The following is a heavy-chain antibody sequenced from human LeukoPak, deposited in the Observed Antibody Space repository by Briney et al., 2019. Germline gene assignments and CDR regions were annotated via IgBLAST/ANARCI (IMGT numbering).Heavy chain of an antibody. V-gene: IGHV4-59*01. CDR1: GGSINSYY. Sequence: SGTLSLICTVSGGSINSYYWSWIRQPPGKGLEWIGYMYYSGSTNYNPSLKSRVTISVDTSKNQFSLTLSSVTAADTAMYYCARVSRWYGPYDYWGQGTLVTVSS. CDR2: MYYSGST. D-gene: IGHD6-13*01. CDR3: ARVSRWYGPYDY. J-gene: IGHJ4*02.